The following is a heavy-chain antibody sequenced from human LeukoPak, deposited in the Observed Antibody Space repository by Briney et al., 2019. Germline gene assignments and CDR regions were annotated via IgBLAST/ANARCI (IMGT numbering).Heavy chain of an antibody. D-gene: IGHD3-3*01. J-gene: IGHJ4*02. Sequence: GGSLRLSCAASGLTFSSYWMSWVRQAPGKGLEWVANIKQDGSEKYYVDSVKGRFTISRDNAKNSLYLQMNSLRAEDTAVYYCARNDFWSGYLDYWGQGTLVTVSS. CDR3: ARNDFWSGYLDY. CDR2: IKQDGSEK. CDR1: GLTFSSYW. V-gene: IGHV3-7*01.